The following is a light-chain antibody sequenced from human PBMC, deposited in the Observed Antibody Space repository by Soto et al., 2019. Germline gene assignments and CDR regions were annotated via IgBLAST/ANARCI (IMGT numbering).Light chain of an antibody. CDR3: QQYDSVLGT. CDR1: QSISHW. Sequence: IHLTQSPAPLSPSMGDSVRITCRARQSISHWLGWYQQKPGKAPKFLIYDASSLESGVPSSFSGSGSGTEFTLTISSLQPDDFATYYCQQYDSVLGTFGPGTKVDI. V-gene: IGKV1-5*01. CDR2: DAS. J-gene: IGKJ1*01.